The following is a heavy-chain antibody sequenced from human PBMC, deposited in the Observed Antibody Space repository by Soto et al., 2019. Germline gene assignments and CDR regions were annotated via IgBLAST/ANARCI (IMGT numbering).Heavy chain of an antibody. V-gene: IGHV4-39*01. CDR3: ARLGGYCSTSCYGYYGMDV. Sequence: SETLSLTCTVSGGSFTTNTYSWGWIRQPPGKGLEWIGTFYYSGSTYYNPSLESRVTISVDTSKNQFSLKVSSLTAADTAVYYCARLGGYCSTSCYGYYGMDVWGQGTTVTVSS. CDR1: GGSFTTNTYS. CDR2: FYYSGST. D-gene: IGHD2-2*01. J-gene: IGHJ6*02.